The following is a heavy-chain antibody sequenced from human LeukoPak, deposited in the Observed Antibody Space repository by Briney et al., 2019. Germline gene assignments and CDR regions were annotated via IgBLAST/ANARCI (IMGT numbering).Heavy chain of an antibody. J-gene: IGHJ6*03. D-gene: IGHD5-24*01. CDR2: IYYGGST. Sequence: SETVSLTCTVSGGSIRSSGYYWGWIRQPPGKGLEWIGSIYYGGSTYYNPSLKSRVTISVDTSKNQFSLKLSSVTAADTAVYYCARHLDGYNYYYYYYMDVWGKGTTVTVSS. V-gene: IGHV4-39*01. CDR1: GGSIRSSGYY. CDR3: ARHLDGYNYYYYYYMDV.